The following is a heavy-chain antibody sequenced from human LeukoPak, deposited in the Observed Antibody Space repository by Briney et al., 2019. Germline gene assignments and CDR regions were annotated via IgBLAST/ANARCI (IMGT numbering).Heavy chain of an antibody. CDR3: ARENSGLGFDY. J-gene: IGHJ4*02. CDR2: MNPNSGNT. D-gene: IGHD2-15*01. Sequence: AASVKVSCTASGYTFTSYAMNWVRQATGQGLEWMGWMNPNSGNTGYAQKFQGRVTMTRNTSISKAYMELSSLRSEDTAVYYCARENSGLGFDYWGQGTLVTVSS. V-gene: IGHV1-8*02. CDR1: GYTFTSYA.